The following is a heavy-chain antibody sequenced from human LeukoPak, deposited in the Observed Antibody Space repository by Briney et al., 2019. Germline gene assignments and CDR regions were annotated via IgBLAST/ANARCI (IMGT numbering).Heavy chain of an antibody. CDR3: ARDRGDYYGSGSQYYFDY. V-gene: IGHV3-21*01. J-gene: IGHJ4*02. D-gene: IGHD3-10*01. CDR1: GFTFSSYS. Sequence: PGGSLRLSCAASGFTFSSYSMNWVRQAPGKGLEWVSSTSSSSSYIYYADSVKGRFTISRDNAKNSLYLQMNSLRAEDTAVYYCARDRGDYYGSGSQYYFDYWGQGTLVTVSS. CDR2: TSSSSSYI.